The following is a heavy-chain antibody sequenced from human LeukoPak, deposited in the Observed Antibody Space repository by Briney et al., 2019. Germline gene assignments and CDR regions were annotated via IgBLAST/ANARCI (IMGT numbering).Heavy chain of an antibody. V-gene: IGHV3-74*01. CDR2: INSDAITT. CDR3: TRGGSPPEALGDAFDI. D-gene: IGHD1-26*01. CDR1: GFTFRSYW. Sequence: GGSLRLSCAASGFTFRSYWMHWVRQAPGKGLVWVSRINSDAITTRYADSVKGRFTISRDNAKNTLYLQMNSLRAEDTAVYYCTRGGSPPEALGDAFDIWGQGAMVTVSS. J-gene: IGHJ3*02.